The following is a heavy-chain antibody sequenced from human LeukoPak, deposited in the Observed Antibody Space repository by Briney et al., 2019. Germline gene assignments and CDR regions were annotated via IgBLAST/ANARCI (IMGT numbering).Heavy chain of an antibody. CDR2: IYYSGST. Sequence: SETLSCTSPVSGGSIGSYYWSWWGQPPGKELEWIGYIYYSGSTNYNHSLKSRVTRLVDTSKNQFSLKLSSVTAADTAVYYCARHDSSGYCYYGMDVWGQGTTVTVSS. V-gene: IGHV4-59*08. CDR3: ARHDSSGYCYYGMDV. CDR1: GGSIGSYY. D-gene: IGHD3-22*01. J-gene: IGHJ6*02.